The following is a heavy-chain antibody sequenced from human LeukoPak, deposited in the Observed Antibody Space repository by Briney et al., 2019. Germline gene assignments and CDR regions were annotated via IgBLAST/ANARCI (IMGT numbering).Heavy chain of an antibody. CDR3: SKQKAAYDILTGPDY. D-gene: IGHD3-9*01. J-gene: IGHJ4*02. V-gene: IGHV5-51*01. CDR2: IYPGDSDT. Sequence: GESLKISCKGSGYSFTSYWIGWVRQMPGKVLERIWIIYPGDSDTRYSPSFQGQVTISADKSISTAYLQWSSLKASDTAMFFFSKQKAAYDILTGPDYWGQGTLVTVSS. CDR1: GYSFTSYW.